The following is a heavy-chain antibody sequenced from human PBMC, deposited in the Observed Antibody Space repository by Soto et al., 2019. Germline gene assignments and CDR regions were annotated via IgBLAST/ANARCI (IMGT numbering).Heavy chain of an antibody. CDR1: GFTFSSYA. CDR2: ISGSGGST. J-gene: IGHJ4*02. V-gene: IGHV3-23*01. Sequence: GGSLRLSCAASGFTFSSYAMSWVRQAPGKGLEWVSAISGSGGSTYYADSVKGRFTISRDNSKNTLYLQMNSLRAEDTAVYYCAKSPTRSIAARPGLYYFDYWGQGTLVTVSS. CDR3: AKSPTRSIAARPGLYYFDY. D-gene: IGHD6-6*01.